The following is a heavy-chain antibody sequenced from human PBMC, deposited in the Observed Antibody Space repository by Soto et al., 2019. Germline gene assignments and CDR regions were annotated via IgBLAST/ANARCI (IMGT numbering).Heavy chain of an antibody. J-gene: IGHJ4*02. CDR1: GLTFSGHW. D-gene: IGHD2-21*02. V-gene: IGHV3-7*03. CDR2: IKPDGRET. CDR3: TSRPSGMTYHAVFDF. Sequence: GGSLRLSCAASGLTFSGHWMTWVRQTPGGGLQWVAAIKPDGRETFYVDSLKGRFTISRDNARNSLFHQMDSLRAEDTAVYYCTSRPSGMTYHAVFDFWRQGTLVTVSS.